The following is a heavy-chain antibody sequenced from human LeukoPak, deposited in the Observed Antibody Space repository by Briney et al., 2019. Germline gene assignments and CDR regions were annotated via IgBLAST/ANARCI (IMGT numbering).Heavy chain of an antibody. J-gene: IGHJ4*02. V-gene: IGHV4-59*01. CDR2: IYYSGST. Sequence: SETLSLTCTVSGGSISSYYWSWIRQPPGKGLEWIGDIYYSGSTNYNPSLKSRVTISVDTSKNQFSLKLSSVTAADTAVYYCARGKDSGSYYRFGKYYFDYWGQGTLVTVSS. CDR1: GGSISSYY. D-gene: IGHD1-26*01. CDR3: ARGKDSGSYYRFGKYYFDY.